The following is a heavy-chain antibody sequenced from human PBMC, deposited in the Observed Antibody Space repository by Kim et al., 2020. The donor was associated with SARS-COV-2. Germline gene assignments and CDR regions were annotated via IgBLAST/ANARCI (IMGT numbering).Heavy chain of an antibody. CDR1: GFTFSSYA. CDR2: IWYGGSNK. Sequence: GGSLRLSCAASGFTFSSYAMHWVRQAPGKGLEWVAVIWYGGSNKYYADSVKGRFTISRDNSENTLYLQMNSLRAEDTAVYYCARGRSGYYWGPFEYWGQGTLVTVSS. CDR3: ARGRSGYYWGPFEY. D-gene: IGHD3-22*01. V-gene: IGHV3-33*01. J-gene: IGHJ4*02.